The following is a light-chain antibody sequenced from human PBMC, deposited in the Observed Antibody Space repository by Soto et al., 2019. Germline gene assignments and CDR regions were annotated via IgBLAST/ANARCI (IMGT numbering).Light chain of an antibody. CDR1: SSDVGPYNL. V-gene: IGLV2-23*02. CDR3: CSYAGSSMFV. CDR2: EVV. J-gene: IGLJ2*01. Sequence: QSALTQPPSVSGSPGQSITISCTGSSSDVGPYNLVSWYQHHPGKAPKLMISEVVKRPLGVSSRFSGSKSGNTASLTISGLQAEDEADYYCCSYAGSSMFVFGGGTKLTVL.